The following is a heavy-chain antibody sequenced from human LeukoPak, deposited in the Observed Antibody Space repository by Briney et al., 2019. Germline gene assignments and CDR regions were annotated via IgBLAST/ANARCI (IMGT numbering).Heavy chain of an antibody. CDR1: GFTFSSYA. J-gene: IGHJ4*02. CDR3: AKGGGIGDYAN. D-gene: IGHD4-17*01. CDR2: ISGSGGST. Sequence: GGSLRLSCAASGFTFSSYAMSWVRQAPGKGLEWVSAISGSGGSTYYADSVKGRFPLSRDNPKNTLYLQMNSLRAEDTAVYYWAKGGGIGDYANWGQGTLVTVSS. V-gene: IGHV3-23*01.